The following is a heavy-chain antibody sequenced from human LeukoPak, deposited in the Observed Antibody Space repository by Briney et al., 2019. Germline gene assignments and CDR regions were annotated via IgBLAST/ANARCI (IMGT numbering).Heavy chain of an antibody. CDR3: ASTFGTNYGGNYDY. J-gene: IGHJ4*02. Sequence: SQTLSLTCTVSGGSISSGDYYWSWIRQPPGKGLEWIGYIYYSGSTYYNPSLKSRVTISVDTSKNQFSLKLSSVTAADTAVYYCASTFGTNYGGNYDYWGQGTLVTVSS. D-gene: IGHD4-23*01. CDR2: IYYSGST. V-gene: IGHV4-30-4*08. CDR1: GGSISSGDYY.